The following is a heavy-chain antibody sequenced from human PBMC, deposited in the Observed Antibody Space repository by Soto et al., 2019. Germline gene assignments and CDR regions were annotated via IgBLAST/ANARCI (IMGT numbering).Heavy chain of an antibody. D-gene: IGHD6-19*01. Sequence: SLXISCPGSGYSFTSYWISWVRQMPGKGLEWMGRIDPSDSYTNYSPSFQGHVTISADKSISTAYLQWSSLKASDTAMYYCARHASLSAVAAIGDAFDIWGQGTMVTVSS. CDR3: ARHASLSAVAAIGDAFDI. CDR1: GYSFTSYW. CDR2: IDPSDSYT. V-gene: IGHV5-10-1*01. J-gene: IGHJ3*02.